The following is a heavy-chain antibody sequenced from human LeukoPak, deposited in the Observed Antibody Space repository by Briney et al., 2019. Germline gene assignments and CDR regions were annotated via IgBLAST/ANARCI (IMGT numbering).Heavy chain of an antibody. J-gene: IGHJ4*02. CDR1: GGSISSGDYY. V-gene: IGHV4-30-4*01. CDR2: IYYSGST. Sequence: SETLSLTCTVSGGSISSGDYYWSWIRQPPGKGLEWIGYIYYSGSTYYNPSLKSRVTISVDTSKNQFSLKLSSVTASDTAVYYWARILTGSFYFDYWGQGTLVSVSS. CDR3: ARILTGSFYFDY. D-gene: IGHD3-9*01.